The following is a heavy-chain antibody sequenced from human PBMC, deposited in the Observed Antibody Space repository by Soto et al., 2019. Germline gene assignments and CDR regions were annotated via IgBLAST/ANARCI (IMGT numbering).Heavy chain of an antibody. Sequence: GGSVRLSCAASGFTFSSYSMNWVRQAPGKGLEWVSSISSSSSYIYYADSVKGRFTISRDNAKNSLYLQMNSLRAEDTAVYYCARDQDDILTPSFKWGQGSLVTGSS. V-gene: IGHV3-21*01. D-gene: IGHD3-9*01. CDR2: ISSSSSYI. CDR1: GFTFSSYS. CDR3: ARDQDDILTPSFK. J-gene: IGHJ4*02.